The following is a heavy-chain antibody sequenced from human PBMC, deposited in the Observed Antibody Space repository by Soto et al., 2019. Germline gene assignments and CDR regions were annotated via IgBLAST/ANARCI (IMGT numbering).Heavy chain of an antibody. Sequence: LRLSCAASGFTFSSYAMSWVRQAPGKGLEWVAAIGGTDGKTYYADSVKGRFTISRDNSENTLYLQMSRLRAEDTAVYFCAKGMFSSSPAAAGSFDYWGQGALVTVYS. D-gene: IGHD3-10*01. V-gene: IGHV3-23*01. J-gene: IGHJ4*02. CDR1: GFTFSSYA. CDR2: IGGTDGKT. CDR3: AKGMFSSSPAAAGSFDY.